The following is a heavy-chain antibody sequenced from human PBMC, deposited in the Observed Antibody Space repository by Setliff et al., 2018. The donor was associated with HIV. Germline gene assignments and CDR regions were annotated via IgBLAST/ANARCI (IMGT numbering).Heavy chain of an antibody. CDR1: GGSISSYY. Sequence: SETLSLTCTVSGGSISSYYWSWIRQPPGKGLEWIGYIYYSGSTNYNPSLKSRVTISVDTSKNQFSLKLSSVTAADTAVYYCARSAAYDSNFQHWGQGTLVTVSS. D-gene: IGHD3-22*01. J-gene: IGHJ1*01. CDR2: IYYSGST. V-gene: IGHV4-59*01. CDR3: ARSAAYDSNFQH.